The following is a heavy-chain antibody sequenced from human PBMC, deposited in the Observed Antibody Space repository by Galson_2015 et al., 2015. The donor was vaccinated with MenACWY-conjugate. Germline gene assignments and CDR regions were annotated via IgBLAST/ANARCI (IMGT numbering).Heavy chain of an antibody. CDR1: GFTFTKYW. CDR2: INSDGSGT. Sequence: SLRLSCAASGFTFTKYWMHWVRHVPGKGLVWVARINSDGSGTTYADSVKGRFTISRDNAKNTMYLQMNSLRVEDTAVYYCARDRSRDIVVVVENDFDMWGQGTRVTISS. J-gene: IGHJ3*02. D-gene: IGHD2-15*01. V-gene: IGHV3-74*01. CDR3: ARDRSRDIVVVVENDFDM.